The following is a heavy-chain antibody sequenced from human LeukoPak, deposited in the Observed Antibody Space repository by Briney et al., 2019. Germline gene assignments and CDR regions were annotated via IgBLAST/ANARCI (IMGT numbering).Heavy chain of an antibody. D-gene: IGHD6-19*01. CDR3: ATVVAVADYFDY. Sequence: ASVKVASTASGHTFTGYYLHWVRLPPGQGLEWMGWINPNSGGTNYAQKFQGRVTMTRDTSISTAYMELTRLTSDDTAVYYCATVVAVADYFDYWGQGTLVTVSS. V-gene: IGHV1-2*02. J-gene: IGHJ4*02. CDR2: INPNSGGT. CDR1: GHTFTGYY.